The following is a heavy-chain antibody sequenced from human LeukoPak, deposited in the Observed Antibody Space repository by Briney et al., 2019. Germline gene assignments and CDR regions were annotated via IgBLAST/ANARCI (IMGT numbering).Heavy chain of an antibody. CDR1: GFTFRSYS. J-gene: IGHJ4*02. Sequence: GGSLRLSCAASGFTFRSYSMSWVRQAPGKGLEWVSSLNSGRNYISYADSVRGRFTISRDNAKNSLYLQMNSLRAEDTAVYYCARDRWATTVGLFDYWGQGTLVTVSS. V-gene: IGHV3-21*06. D-gene: IGHD4-17*01. CDR3: ARDRWATTVGLFDY. CDR2: LNSGRNYI.